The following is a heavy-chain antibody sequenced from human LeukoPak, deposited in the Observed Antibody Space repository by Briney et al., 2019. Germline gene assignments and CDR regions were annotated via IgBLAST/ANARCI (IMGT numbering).Heavy chain of an antibody. CDR2: ISSSGSTI. Sequence: GGSLRLSCSASGFTFTTYGMNWVRQAPGKGLEWVSYISSSGSTIYYADSVKGRFTISRDNAKNSLYLQMNSLRAEDTAVYYCAELGITMIGGVWGKGTTVTISS. CDR3: AELGITMIGGV. J-gene: IGHJ6*04. CDR1: GFTFTTYG. V-gene: IGHV3-48*04. D-gene: IGHD3-10*02.